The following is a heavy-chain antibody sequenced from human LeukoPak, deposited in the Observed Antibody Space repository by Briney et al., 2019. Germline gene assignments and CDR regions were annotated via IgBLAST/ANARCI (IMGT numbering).Heavy chain of an antibody. Sequence: GGTQRLSCAASGFTFSSYGMSWVRQAPGKGLEWVSAISGSGDSTYYADSEKGRFTISRDNSKNTVYLQMNSLRAEDTAIYYCAKEHNYGLDYFDSWGQGTLVTVSS. V-gene: IGHV3-23*01. J-gene: IGHJ4*02. CDR1: GFTFSSYG. D-gene: IGHD5-18*01. CDR2: ISGSGDST. CDR3: AKEHNYGLDYFDS.